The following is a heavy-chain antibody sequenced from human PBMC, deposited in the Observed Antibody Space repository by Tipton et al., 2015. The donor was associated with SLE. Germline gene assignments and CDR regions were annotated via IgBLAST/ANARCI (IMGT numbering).Heavy chain of an antibody. Sequence: TLSLTCAVSGYSISSGYYWGWIRQPPGKGLEWIGSIYHSGSTYYNPSLKSRVTISVDTSKNQFSLQLNSVTPEDTAVYYCARDRPVAVAGTEAFDIWGQGTMVTVSS. J-gene: IGHJ3*02. CDR3: ARDRPVAVAGTEAFDI. CDR2: IYHSGST. D-gene: IGHD6-19*01. V-gene: IGHV4-38-2*02. CDR1: GYSISSGYY.